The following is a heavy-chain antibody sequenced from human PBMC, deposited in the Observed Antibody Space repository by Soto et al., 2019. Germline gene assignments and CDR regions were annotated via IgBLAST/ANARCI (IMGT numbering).Heavy chain of an antibody. CDR1: GGSISGYY. CDR3: ARQRRDFDY. J-gene: IGHJ4*02. V-gene: IGHV4-4*08. Sequence: QVQLQESGPGLVKPSETLSLTCTVSGGSISGYYWSWIRQPPGKGLQWIGYIYSSGSTNYNPSLNSSVPISVDTATDQFSLNLSSETAADTAVYYGARQRRDFDYGGQGSLVTVSS. CDR2: IYSSGST. D-gene: IGHD6-25*01.